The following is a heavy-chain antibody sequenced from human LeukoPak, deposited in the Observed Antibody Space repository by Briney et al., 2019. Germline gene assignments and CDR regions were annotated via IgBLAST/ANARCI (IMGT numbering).Heavy chain of an antibody. Sequence: LTGGSLRLSCAASGFTFSSYSMNWVRQAPGKGLEWVGFIRSKAYGGTTEYAASVKGRFTISRDDSKSIAYLQMNSLKTEDTAVYYRTRERSIRYCSSTSCREFDYWGQGTLVTVSS. V-gene: IGHV3-49*04. J-gene: IGHJ4*02. CDR2: IRSKAYGGTT. CDR3: TRERSIRYCSSTSCREFDY. CDR1: GFTFSSYS. D-gene: IGHD2-2*01.